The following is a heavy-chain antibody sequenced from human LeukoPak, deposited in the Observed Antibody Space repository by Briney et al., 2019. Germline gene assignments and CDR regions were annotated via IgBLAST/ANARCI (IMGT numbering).Heavy chain of an antibody. CDR2: IYTSGST. D-gene: IGHD2-15*01. CDR1: SGSLSSSY. Sequence: SETLSLTCTLSSGSLSSSYWSWIRQPAGKGLEWIGRIYTSGSTNYNPSLKSRVTMSVDTSKNQFSLKLSSVTAADAAVYYCARDCSGGTCYLGVVDYWGQGILVTVSS. CDR3: ARDCSGGTCYLGVVDY. J-gene: IGHJ4*02. V-gene: IGHV4-4*07.